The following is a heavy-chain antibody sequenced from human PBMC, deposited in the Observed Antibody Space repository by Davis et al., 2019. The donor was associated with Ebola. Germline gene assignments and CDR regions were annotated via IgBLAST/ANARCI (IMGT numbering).Heavy chain of an antibody. V-gene: IGHV3-23*01. CDR2: FGTGGDT. D-gene: IGHD6-19*01. Sequence: GESLKISCAASGFTFSSYSMNWVRQAPGKGLEWVSTFGTGGDTYYADSVKGRFAISRDNSRGTLYLQMNSLRVEDSVIYYCVKDRAYSSGWTLDYWGQGTLVTVSS. CDR3: VKDRAYSSGWTLDY. CDR1: GFTFSSYS. J-gene: IGHJ4*02.